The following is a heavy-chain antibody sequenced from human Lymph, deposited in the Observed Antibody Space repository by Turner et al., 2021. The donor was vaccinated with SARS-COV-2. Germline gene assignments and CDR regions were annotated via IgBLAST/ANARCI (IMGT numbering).Heavy chain of an antibody. CDR1: GGTFSSSA. CDR3: ARIEAPGMGGGVHYYYYAMDV. Sequence: QVQLVQSGAEVKKPGSSVKVSCKASGGTFSSSAISWVRQAPGQGLEWRGGIILILAIANSAQKFQGRVTIPADKSTSTASMGLGSLGSEETGVDFCARIEAPGMGGGVHYYYYAMDVWGQGTTVTVSS. V-gene: IGHV1-69*10. J-gene: IGHJ6*02. D-gene: IGHD6-13*01. CDR2: IILILAIA.